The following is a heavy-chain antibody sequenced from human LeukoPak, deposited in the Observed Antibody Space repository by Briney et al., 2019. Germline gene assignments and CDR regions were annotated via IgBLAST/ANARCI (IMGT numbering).Heavy chain of an antibody. J-gene: IGHJ4*02. CDR3: ARESTGGSLEIDY. V-gene: IGHV1-18*01. CDR2: ISAYNGDT. D-gene: IGHD2-8*02. CDR1: GYTFNTYG. Sequence: ASVKVSCKASGYTFNTYGIIWVRQAPGQGLEWMGWISAYNGDTTYAQKLQGRVTLTTDASTSTAHMELRSLRSDDTAVYYCARESTGGSLEIDYWGQGTLVTVSS.